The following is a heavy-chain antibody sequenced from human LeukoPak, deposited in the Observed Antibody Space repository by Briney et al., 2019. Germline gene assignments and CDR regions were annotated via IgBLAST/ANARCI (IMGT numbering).Heavy chain of an antibody. V-gene: IGHV1-69*13. CDR2: IISIFGTA. D-gene: IGHD3-22*01. CDR1: GGTFSSYA. Sequence: SVKVSCKASGGTFSSYAISWVRQAPGQGLEWMGGIISIFGTANYAQKFQGRVTITADESTSTAYMELSSLRSEDTAVYYCARDPRYDSSGYHHDAFDIWGQGTMVTVSS. J-gene: IGHJ3*02. CDR3: ARDPRYDSSGYHHDAFDI.